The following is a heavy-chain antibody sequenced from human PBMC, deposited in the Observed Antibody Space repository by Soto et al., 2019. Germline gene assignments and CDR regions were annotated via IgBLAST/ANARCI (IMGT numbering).Heavy chain of an antibody. CDR2: IYPGDSDT. J-gene: IGHJ6*02. Sequence: GESLKISCKGSGYSFTXXXXXXXXXXPGKGLEWMGIIYPGDSDTRYSPSFQGQVTISADKSISTAYLQWSSLKASDTAMYYCASEVGATLGGMDVWGQGTTVTVSS. CDR3: ASEVGATLGGMDV. D-gene: IGHD1-26*01. CDR1: GYSFTXXX. V-gene: IGHV5-51*01.